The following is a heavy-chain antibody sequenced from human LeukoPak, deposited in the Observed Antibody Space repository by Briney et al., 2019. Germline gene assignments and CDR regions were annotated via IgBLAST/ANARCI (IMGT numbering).Heavy chain of an antibody. CDR3: AREDGYNLLADY. J-gene: IGHJ4*02. CDR2: ISASDVST. CDR1: GFTFSSYV. D-gene: IGHD5-24*01. Sequence: PGGSLRLSCATSGFTFSSYVMSWVRQAPGKGLEWVSSISASDVSTCYADSVKGRFTISRDNSKNTLYLQMNSLRAEDTAVYYCAREDGYNLLADYWGQGTLVTVSS. V-gene: IGHV3-23*01.